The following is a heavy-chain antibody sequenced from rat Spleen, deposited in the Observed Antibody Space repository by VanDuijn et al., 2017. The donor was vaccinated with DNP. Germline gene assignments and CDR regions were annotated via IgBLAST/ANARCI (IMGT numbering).Heavy chain of an antibody. V-gene: IGHV5-31*01. J-gene: IGHJ2*01. CDR1: GFTVNNFW. CDR2: IISSGGST. Sequence: EVQLVESGGDLVQPGRSLKLSCVVSGFTVNNFWMAWIRQVPGKGLEWVAAIISSGGSTYYPNSVKGRFAISRDNAKSTLYLQMNSLRSEDTATYYCATQAPIYNNEQFHFDYWGQGVMVTVSS. CDR3: ATQAPIYNNEQFHFDY. D-gene: IGHD1-10*01.